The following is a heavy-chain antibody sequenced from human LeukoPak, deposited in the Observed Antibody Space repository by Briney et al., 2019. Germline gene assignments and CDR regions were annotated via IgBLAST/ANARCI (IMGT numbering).Heavy chain of an antibody. CDR1: GFTFSDYH. CDR3: ARGHSSGRDYYFDT. Sequence: GGSLRLSCAASGFTFSDYHMSWIRQAPGKGLEWVSYIYRSGSTIYYADSVKGRFTISRDNAKNSLYLQMNSLRAEDTAVYYCARGHSSGRDYYFDTWGQGTLVTVSS. CDR2: IYRSGSTI. V-gene: IGHV3-11*01. D-gene: IGHD6-19*01. J-gene: IGHJ4*02.